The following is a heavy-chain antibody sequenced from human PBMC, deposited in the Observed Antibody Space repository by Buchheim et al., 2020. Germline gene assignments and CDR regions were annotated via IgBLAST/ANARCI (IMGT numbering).Heavy chain of an antibody. CDR3: ARGLGFWSGYYTGGHWFDP. CDR1: GGSFSGYY. D-gene: IGHD3-3*01. CDR2: INHSGGT. J-gene: IGHJ5*02. Sequence: QVQLQQWGAGLLKPSETLSLTCAVYGGSFSGYYWSWIRQPPGKGLEWIGEINHSGGTNYNPSLKSRVTISVDTSKNQFSLKLSSVTAADTAVYYCARGLGFWSGYYTGGHWFDPWGQGTL. V-gene: IGHV4-34*01.